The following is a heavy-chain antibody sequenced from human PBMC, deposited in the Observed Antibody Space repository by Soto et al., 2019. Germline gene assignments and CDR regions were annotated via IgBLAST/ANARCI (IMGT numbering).Heavy chain of an antibody. Sequence: QVQLVESGGGVVQPGRSLRLSCAASGFTFSSYGMHWVRQAPGKGLEWVAVISYDGSNKYYADSVKGRFTISRDNSKNTLYLQMNSLRAEDTAVYYCAKLRIKYYDSSGYKLLDAFDIWGQGTMVTVSS. V-gene: IGHV3-30*18. CDR2: ISYDGSNK. D-gene: IGHD3-22*01. CDR1: GFTFSSYG. J-gene: IGHJ3*02. CDR3: AKLRIKYYDSSGYKLLDAFDI.